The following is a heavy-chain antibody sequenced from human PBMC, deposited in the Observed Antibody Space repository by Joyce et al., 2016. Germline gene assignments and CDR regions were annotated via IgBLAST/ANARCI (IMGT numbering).Heavy chain of an antibody. Sequence: QVLLVQSGATVKRPGSSLRVSCKSSGGAVSNFIVNWVRQAPGQRLEWMGGIIPFFGAAKYAEHFQGRVTLTADLSTRTAYMELSSLTSADTAVYYCAIGGTSSDHYFFYTFDVWGPGTTVIVSS. CDR2: IIPFFGAA. CDR3: AIGGTSSDHYFFYTFDV. V-gene: IGHV1-69*12. D-gene: IGHD1-14*01. J-gene: IGHJ6*02. CDR1: GGAVSNFI.